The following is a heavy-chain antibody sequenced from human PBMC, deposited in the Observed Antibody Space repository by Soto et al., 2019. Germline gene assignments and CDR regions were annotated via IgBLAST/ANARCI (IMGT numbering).Heavy chain of an antibody. J-gene: IGHJ4*02. CDR1: GDSISGSSFY. CDR3: ARRRIVLTTNFDY. D-gene: IGHD2-8*01. CDR2: IFHTGAT. V-gene: IGHV4-39*01. Sequence: SETLSLTCTVSGDSISGSSFYWGWIRQPPGKGLEWIGHIFHTGATYQNPTLKSRLRMSVDTSKNQFSLNLSSVTATDTAVYYCARRRIVLTTNFDYWGQGTLVTVSS.